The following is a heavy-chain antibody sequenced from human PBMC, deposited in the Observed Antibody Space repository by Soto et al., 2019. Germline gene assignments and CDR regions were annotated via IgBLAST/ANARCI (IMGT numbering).Heavy chain of an antibody. CDR3: ARQVAVAGPYFDY. D-gene: IGHD6-19*01. V-gene: IGHV4-39*01. J-gene: IGHJ4*02. CDR2: IYYSGST. Sequence: QLQLQESGPGLVKPSETLSLTCTVSGGSISSSSYYWGWIRQPPGKGLEWIGSIYYSGSTYYNPSLKSRVTISVDTSKNQCSLKLSSVTAADTAVYYCARQVAVAGPYFDYWGQGTLVTVSS. CDR1: GGSISSSSYY.